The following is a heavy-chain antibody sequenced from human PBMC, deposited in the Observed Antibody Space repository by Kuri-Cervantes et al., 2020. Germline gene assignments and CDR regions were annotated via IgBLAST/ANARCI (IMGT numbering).Heavy chain of an antibody. CDR2: ISPYSGDT. CDR1: GGTFSSYA. J-gene: IGHJ4*02. CDR3: ARILSGYDQIDY. V-gene: IGHV1-18*01. Sequence: ASVKVSCKASGGTFSSYAISWVRQAPGQGLEWMGWISPYSGDTNYAQKFQGRVTMTTDTSTTTAYMELRSLKSDDTAVYYCARILSGYDQIDYWGQGTLVTVSS. D-gene: IGHD3-22*01.